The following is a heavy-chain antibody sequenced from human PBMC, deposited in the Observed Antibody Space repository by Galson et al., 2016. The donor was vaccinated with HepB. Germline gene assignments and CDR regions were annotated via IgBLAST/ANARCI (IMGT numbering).Heavy chain of an antibody. CDR2: VYDSGTP. CDR1: GDSIGNYY. D-gene: IGHD6-19*01. CDR3: ARGHYSSGWYFDF. J-gene: IGHJ4*02. Sequence: SETLSLTCAVSGDSIGNYYWDWIRQTPGKGLEWIGYVYDSGTPNYVPSLNSRVTISLDTSRNQFSLHLRSVTAADTAIFYCARGHYSSGWYFDFWGQGILVTVSS. V-gene: IGHV4-59*01.